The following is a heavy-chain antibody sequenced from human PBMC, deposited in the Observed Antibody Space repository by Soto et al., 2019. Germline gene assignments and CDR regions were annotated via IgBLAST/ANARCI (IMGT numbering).Heavy chain of an antibody. V-gene: IGHV3-53*02. CDR1: GFTVSSHY. J-gene: IGHJ4*02. CDR3: ARAFGGSYDY. D-gene: IGHD1-26*01. CDR2: IYSSGPT. Sequence: EVQLVETGGGLIQPGESLRLSCAASGFTVSSHYMNWVRLVPEKGLEWVSVIYSSGPTFYADSVRGRFTISRDNSKNMLYLQMNSLRVEDTAVYYCARAFGGSYDYWGQGTLVTVSS.